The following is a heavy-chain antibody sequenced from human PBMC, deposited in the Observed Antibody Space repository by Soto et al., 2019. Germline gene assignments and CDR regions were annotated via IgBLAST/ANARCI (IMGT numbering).Heavy chain of an antibody. CDR1: XFXXXSYA. V-gene: IGHV3-23*01. CDR3: AKRLTTVDRYYFDY. J-gene: IGHJ4*02. CDR2: ISGSGGST. D-gene: IGHD4-17*01. Sequence: PGXSLRLSCAASXFXXXSYAMSXVRXAPGKGLEWVSAISGSGGSTYYADSVKGRFTISRDNSKNTLYLQMNSLRAEDTAVYYCAKRLTTVDRYYFDYWGQGTLVTVSS.